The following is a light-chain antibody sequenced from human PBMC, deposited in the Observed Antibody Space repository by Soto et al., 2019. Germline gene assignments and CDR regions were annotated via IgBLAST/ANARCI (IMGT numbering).Light chain of an antibody. J-gene: IGKJ3*01. Sequence: EIVLTQSPGTLSLSPGERATLSYRASQSVSSSYLAWYQQKPGQAPRLLIYGASSRATGIPDRFSGSGSGTEFTLTISRLEPEDFALYYCQQYGSSPFTFGPGTKVDIK. CDR2: GAS. CDR1: QSVSSSY. CDR3: QQYGSSPFT. V-gene: IGKV3-20*01.